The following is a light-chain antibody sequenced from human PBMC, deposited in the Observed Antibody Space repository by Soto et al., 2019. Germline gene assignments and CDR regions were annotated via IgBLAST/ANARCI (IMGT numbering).Light chain of an antibody. CDR3: HHAHGTPVT. Sequence: ASLGGGVKITFLVSQGISSWLAWYQQKPGKAPKLLIYAASSLQSGVPSRFSGSGSGTDYTRTMRSRQPEYIATHSCHHAHGTPVTFSRGTRLEIK. V-gene: IGKV1-12*01. J-gene: IGKJ5*01. CDR1: QGISSW. CDR2: AAS.